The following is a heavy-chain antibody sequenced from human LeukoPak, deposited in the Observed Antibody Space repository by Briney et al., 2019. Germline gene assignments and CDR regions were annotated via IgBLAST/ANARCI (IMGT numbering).Heavy chain of an antibody. CDR2: IYYSGST. J-gene: IGHJ5*02. CDR1: GGSFSGYY. CDR3: ARHSGSGSYWYNWFDP. V-gene: IGHV4-59*08. D-gene: IGHD3-10*01. Sequence: PSETLSLTCAVYGGSFSGYYWSWIRQPPGKGLEWIGYIYYSGSTNYNPSLKSRVTISVDTSKNQFSLKLSSVTAADTAVYYCARHSGSGSYWYNWFDPWGQGTLVTVSS.